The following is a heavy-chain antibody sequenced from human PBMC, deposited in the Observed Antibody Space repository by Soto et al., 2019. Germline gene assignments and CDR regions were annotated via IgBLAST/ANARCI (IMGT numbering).Heavy chain of an antibody. J-gene: IGHJ6*02. CDR3: ARTVVTAPYYYYYGMDV. D-gene: IGHD2-21*02. Sequence: QVQLQESGPGLVKPSETLSLTCTVSGGSISSYYWSWIRQPPGKGLEWIGYIYYSGGTNYNPSLKSRVPISVDTSKNQFSLKLSSVTAADTAVYYCARTVVTAPYYYYYGMDVWGQGTTVTVSS. V-gene: IGHV4-59*01. CDR2: IYYSGGT. CDR1: GGSISSYY.